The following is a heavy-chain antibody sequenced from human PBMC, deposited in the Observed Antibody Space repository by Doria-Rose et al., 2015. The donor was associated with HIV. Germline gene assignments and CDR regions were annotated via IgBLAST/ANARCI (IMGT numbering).Heavy chain of an antibody. D-gene: IGHD6-13*01. CDR2: IVSDDER. CDR3: ARIKSSRWYHKYYFDF. V-gene: IGHV2-26*01. J-gene: IGHJ4*02. Sequence: VTLKESGPVLVKPTETLTLTCTVSGVSLSSPGMGVSWIRQPPGKALEWLAYIVSDDERSYKTSLKSRLTISRGTSKSQVVRTMTDMDPVDTATYYCARIKSSRWYHKYYFDFWGQGTLVIVSA. CDR1: GVSLSSPGMG.